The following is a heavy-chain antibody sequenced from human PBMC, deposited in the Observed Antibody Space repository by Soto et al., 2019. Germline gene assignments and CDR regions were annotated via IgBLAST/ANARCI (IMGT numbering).Heavy chain of an antibody. D-gene: IGHD4-17*01. J-gene: IGHJ4*02. CDR2: INPNSATT. V-gene: IGHV1-2*02. CDR1: GYTFTAYY. Sequence: QVQLVQSGAEVKKPGASVKVSCKASGYTFTAYYLHWVRQAPGQGLEWMGWINPNSATTKYVGKFQGRVTMTRDTSFSTAYMELTDMRADDTAVYYCARGFETATTRIDDNWGQGTLVTVSS. CDR3: ARGFETATTRIDDN.